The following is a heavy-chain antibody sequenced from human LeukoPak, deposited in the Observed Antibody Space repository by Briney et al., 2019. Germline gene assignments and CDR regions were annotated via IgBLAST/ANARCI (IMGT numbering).Heavy chain of an antibody. CDR2: INPAGSET. V-gene: IGHV3-7*01. J-gene: IGHJ4*02. CDR1: GFSFSAYW. Sequence: GGPPRLSCAASGFSFSAYWMTWVRQAPGTGLEWVANINPAGSETYYMDPVKGRFSISRDNAKNLVYLQMNSLRAEDTAVYHCARFGYVAAVDVWGQGTPVTVSS. CDR3: ARFGYVAAVDV. D-gene: IGHD2-15*01.